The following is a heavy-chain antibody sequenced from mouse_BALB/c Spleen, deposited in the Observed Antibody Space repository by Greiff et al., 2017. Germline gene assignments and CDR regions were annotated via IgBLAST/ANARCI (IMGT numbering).Heavy chain of an antibody. V-gene: IGHV5-17*02. CDR2: ISSGSSTI. Sequence: EVMLVESGGGLVQPGGSRKLSCAASGFTFSSFGMHWVRQAPEKGLEWVAYISSGSSTIYYADTVKGRFTISRDNPKNTLFLQMTSLRSEDTAMYYCARGLGSSYWYFDVWGAGTTVTVSS. CDR1: GFTFSSFG. D-gene: IGHD1-1*01. J-gene: IGHJ1*01. CDR3: ARGLGSSYWYFDV.